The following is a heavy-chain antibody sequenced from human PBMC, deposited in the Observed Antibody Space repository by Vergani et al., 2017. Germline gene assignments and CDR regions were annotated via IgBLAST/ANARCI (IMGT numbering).Heavy chain of an antibody. D-gene: IGHD2-21*01. CDR1: GGSINPSSSF. Sequence: LQLQESGPGLVKPSETLSLICTVSGGSINPSSSFWGWLRQSPGKGLEWVARIKSNADGGSADYAASVKGRFIISRDDSKNFLYLQMNCLKIEDTALYYCPAEKEVAFYYSYYHMDVWGKGTPVTVSS. CDR2: IKSNADGGSA. V-gene: IGHV3-15*01. CDR3: PAEKEVAFYYSYYHMDV. J-gene: IGHJ6*03.